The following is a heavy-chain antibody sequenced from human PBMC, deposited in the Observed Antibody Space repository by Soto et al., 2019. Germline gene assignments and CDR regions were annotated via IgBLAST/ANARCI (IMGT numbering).Heavy chain of an antibody. J-gene: IGHJ4*02. CDR2: ISGSGGST. V-gene: IGHV3-23*01. D-gene: IGHD2-15*01. CDR1: GFTFSSYA. Sequence: PGGSLRLSCAASGFTFSSYAMSWVRQAPGKGLEWVSAISGSGGSTYYADSVKGRFTISRDNSKNTLYLQMNSLRAEDTAVYYCAKDVVVVVAATSDTDYWGQGTLVTVSS. CDR3: AKDVVVVVAATSDTDY.